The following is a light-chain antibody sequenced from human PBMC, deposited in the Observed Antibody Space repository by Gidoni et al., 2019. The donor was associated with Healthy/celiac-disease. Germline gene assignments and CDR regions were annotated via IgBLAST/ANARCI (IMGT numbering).Light chain of an antibody. V-gene: IGKV1-9*01. CDR2: AAS. J-gene: IGKJ1*01. CDR3: QQLNSYPPWT. CDR1: QGISSY. Sequence: LQLTQSPSFLSASAGDRVTITCRASQGISSYLAWYQQKPGKAPKLLIYAASTMQSGVPSRFSGSGSGTEFTLTISSLQPEDFATYYCQQLNSYPPWTFGQGTKVEIK.